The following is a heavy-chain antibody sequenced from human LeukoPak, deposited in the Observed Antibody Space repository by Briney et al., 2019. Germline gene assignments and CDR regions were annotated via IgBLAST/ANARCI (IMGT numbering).Heavy chain of an antibody. CDR3: ARGQGGNYYLNYFDY. Sequence: PSETLSLTCTVTGGSISTYYWSWIRQPPGQGLEWIGHFYYSGSTTYNPSLKSRVTFSVDTCRNQFSLKLTSVTAADKSLYYCARGQGGNYYLNYFDYWGQGALVTVSS. J-gene: IGHJ4*02. CDR1: GGSISTYY. D-gene: IGHD1-26*01. CDR2: FYYSGST. V-gene: IGHV4-59*01.